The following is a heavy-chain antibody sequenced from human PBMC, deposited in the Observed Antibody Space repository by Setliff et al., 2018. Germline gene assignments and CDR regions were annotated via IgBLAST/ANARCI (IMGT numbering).Heavy chain of an antibody. CDR1: GFTFSNYA. J-gene: IGHJ4*02. Sequence: GSLRLSCAASGFTFSNYAMSWVRRAPGKGLAWVSGITGGGGSTYYADPVKGRFTISRDNSKNTLYLQMNSLRAEDTAVYYCVKDTGYYFDYWGQGTLVTVSS. CDR3: VKDTGYYFDY. D-gene: IGHD4-4*01. CDR2: ITGGGGST. V-gene: IGHV3-23*01.